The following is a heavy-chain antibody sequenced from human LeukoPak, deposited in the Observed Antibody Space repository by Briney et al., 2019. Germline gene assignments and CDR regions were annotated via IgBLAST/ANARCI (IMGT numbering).Heavy chain of an antibody. J-gene: IGHJ5*02. V-gene: IGHV3-23*01. D-gene: IGHD6-19*01. CDR2: ISESGTST. CDR1: GFTFYNYA. Sequence: GGSLRLSCAASGFTFYNYAMAWVRRAPGKGLEWVSTISESGTSTYYADSVKGRFTISRDNSKNTLFLQMNGLRAEDTAVYYCAKRGRSGWSGSWFDPWGQGTLVTVSS. CDR3: AKRGRSGWSGSWFDP.